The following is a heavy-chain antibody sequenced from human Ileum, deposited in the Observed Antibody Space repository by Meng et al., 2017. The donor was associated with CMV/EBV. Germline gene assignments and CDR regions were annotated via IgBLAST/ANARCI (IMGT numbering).Heavy chain of an antibody. CDR3: ARGQTVRGFEY. CDR2: IYHGGST. J-gene: IGHJ4*02. Sequence: QVQLRESGPGLVKPSETLSLTCTVSGDSITSFYWSWIRQPAGKALEWIGRIYHGGSTNYNPSLKSRVTMSVDTSKNQFFLNLSSVTAADTAVYYCARGQTVRGFEYWGLGILVTVSS. D-gene: IGHD3-10*01. CDR1: GDSITSFY. V-gene: IGHV4-4*07.